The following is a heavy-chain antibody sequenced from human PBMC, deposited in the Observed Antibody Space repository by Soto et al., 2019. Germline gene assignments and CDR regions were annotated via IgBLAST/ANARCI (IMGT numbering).Heavy chain of an antibody. V-gene: IGHV1-18*01. Sequence: QVQLVQSGAEVKKPGASVKVSCKASGYTFNSYGISWVRQAPGQGLEWMGWIIAYNDNTNYAQNLHGRVTMTPDTSTSRAYMELRSLRSDVTAVYYCARESPPPDYWGQGTLVTVSS. CDR2: IIAYNDNT. CDR3: ARESPPPDY. CDR1: GYTFNSYG. J-gene: IGHJ4*02.